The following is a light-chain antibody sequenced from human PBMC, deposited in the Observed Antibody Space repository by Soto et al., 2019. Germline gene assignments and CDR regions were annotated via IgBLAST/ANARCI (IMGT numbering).Light chain of an antibody. CDR1: SSDIGAYNY. CDR3: SSYAGSNKRV. J-gene: IGLJ2*01. CDR2: EVN. Sequence: QSALTQRPSASGSPGQSVTISCTGTSSDIGAYNYISWYQQHPGKAPKLMIYEVNKRHSGVPGRFSGSKSGNTASLTVAGLQPEDEADYYCSSYAGSNKRVFGGGTKVTVL. V-gene: IGLV2-8*01.